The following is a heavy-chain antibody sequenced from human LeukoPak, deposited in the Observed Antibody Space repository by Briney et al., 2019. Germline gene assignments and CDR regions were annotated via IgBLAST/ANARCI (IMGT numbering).Heavy chain of an antibody. CDR1: GGSISSSSYY. Sequence: PSETLSLTCTVSGGSISSSSYYWGWIRQPPGKGLEWIGSIYYSGSTYYNPSLKSRVTISVDTSKNQFSLKLSSVTAADTAVYYCARADTTHDAFDIRRQGTKVTVSS. D-gene: IGHD1-1*01. CDR3: ARADTTHDAFDI. CDR2: IYYSGST. V-gene: IGHV4-39*07. J-gene: IGHJ3*02.